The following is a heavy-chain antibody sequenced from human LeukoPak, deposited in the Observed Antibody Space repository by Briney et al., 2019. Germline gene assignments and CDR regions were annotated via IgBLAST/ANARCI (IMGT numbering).Heavy chain of an antibody. CDR1: GGTFSSYA. V-gene: IGHV1-69*13. CDR2: IIPIFGTA. D-gene: IGHD3-10*02. CDR3: ARVVIVREGWFDP. J-gene: IGHJ5*02. Sequence: GASVKVSCKASGGTFSSYAISWVRQAPGQGLEWMGGIIPIFGTANYAQKFQGRVTITADESTSTAYMELSSLRSEDTAVYYCARVVIVREGWFDPWGQGTLVTVSS.